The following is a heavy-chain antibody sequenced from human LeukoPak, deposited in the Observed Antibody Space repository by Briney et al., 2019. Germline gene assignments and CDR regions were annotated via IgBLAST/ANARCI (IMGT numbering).Heavy chain of an antibody. CDR2: ISYDGSNK. Sequence: PGGSLRLSCAASGFTFSSYGMHWVRQAPGKGLEWVAVISYDGSNKYYADSVKGRFTISRDNSKNTLYLQMNSLRAEDTAVYYCARGSRSSGPTFDYWGQGTLVTVSS. CDR1: GFTFSSYG. CDR3: ARGSRSSGPTFDY. V-gene: IGHV3-30*19. D-gene: IGHD6-19*01. J-gene: IGHJ4*02.